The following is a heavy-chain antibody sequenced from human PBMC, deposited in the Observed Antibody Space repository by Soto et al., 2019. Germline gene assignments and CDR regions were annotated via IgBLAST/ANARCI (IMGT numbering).Heavy chain of an antibody. CDR2: VSASGGTP. V-gene: IGHV3-23*01. CDR1: GFTFSNYA. D-gene: IGHD1-1*01. J-gene: IGHJ4*02. CDR3: AKDRTSWHNWGCDC. Sequence: EVQLLESGGGLVQPGGSLRLSCVASGFTFSNYAMSWVRQAPGKGLEWVSAVSASGGTPYYATSVQGRFTISRDNYKNTFYLQMSSLRVEDTAIYYCAKDRTSWHNWGCDCWGQGTLVTVSS.